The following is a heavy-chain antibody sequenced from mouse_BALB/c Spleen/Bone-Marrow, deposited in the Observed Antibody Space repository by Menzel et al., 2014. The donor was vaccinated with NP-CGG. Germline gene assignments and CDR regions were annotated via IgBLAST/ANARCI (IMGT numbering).Heavy chain of an antibody. CDR3: AKTGTRYCFDY. CDR2: ISYSGTT. J-gene: IGHJ2*01. CDR1: GYSITSDYA. D-gene: IGHD4-1*01. V-gene: IGHV3-2*02. Sequence: VQLQQSGPGLVKPSQSLSLTCTVTGYSITSDYAWNWIRQFPGNKLEWMGYISYSGTTSYNPSLKSRISITRDTSKNQFFLQLNSVTTEDTATYYCAKTGTRYCFDYWGQGTTLTVSS.